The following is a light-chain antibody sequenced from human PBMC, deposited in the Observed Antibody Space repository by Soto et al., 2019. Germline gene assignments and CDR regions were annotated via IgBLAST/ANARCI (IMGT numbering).Light chain of an antibody. CDR1: QSVSSK. CDR2: GAS. V-gene: IGKV3-15*01. J-gene: IGKJ4*01. CDR3: QQYKSWPPFT. Sequence: EIVLTQSPATLSVSPGERATLSCRASQSVSSKLAWYQQKPGQAPRLLIYGASTRATGDPARFSGSGAGTDFTLTISSLQSEDFAVYYCQQYKSWPPFTFGGGTKVDIK.